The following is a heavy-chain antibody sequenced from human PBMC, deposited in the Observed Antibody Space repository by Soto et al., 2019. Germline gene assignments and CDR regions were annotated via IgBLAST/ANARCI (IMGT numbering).Heavy chain of an antibody. D-gene: IGHD4-17*01. Sequence: QVQLVESGGGLVKPGGSLRLSCAASRFTFSDYYMSWNRQAPGKGLESVSYISGSSTYTYYADSVRGRFTISRDNAKNSLYLQMNSLRAEDTAIYYCARSRYGDFLDYWGQGTLVTVSS. CDR3: ARSRYGDFLDY. J-gene: IGHJ4*02. CDR2: ISGSSTYT. CDR1: RFTFSDYY. V-gene: IGHV3-11*06.